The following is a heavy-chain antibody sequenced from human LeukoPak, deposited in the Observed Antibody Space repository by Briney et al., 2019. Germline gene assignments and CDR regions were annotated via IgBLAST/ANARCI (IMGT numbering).Heavy chain of an antibody. CDR2: IYYSGNT. J-gene: IGHJ4*02. CDR1: GGSISSSSYY. D-gene: IGHD1-26*01. V-gene: IGHV4-39*01. CDR3: AKMTGSYSHPFDY. Sequence: KPSETLSLTCIVSGGSISSSSYYWGWIRQPPGKGLEWIGSIYYSGNTYYKPSLQSRVTISVDTSKNQFSLKTRSVTAADTAVYYCAKMTGSYSHPFDYWGQGTLVTVSS.